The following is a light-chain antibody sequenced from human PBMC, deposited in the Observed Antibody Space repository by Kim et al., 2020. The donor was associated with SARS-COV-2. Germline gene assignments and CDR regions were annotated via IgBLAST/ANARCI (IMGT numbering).Light chain of an antibody. V-gene: IGKV3-20*01. Sequence: PGERATLSCRASQSVSNSRLAWYQQKPVQAPRLPIYDASSRATGITDRFSGSAAGTDFTFTISRLEPDDLAVYYCRQYGASSLNFGGGTKV. CDR3: RQYGASSLN. CDR2: DAS. CDR1: QSVSNSR. J-gene: IGKJ4*01.